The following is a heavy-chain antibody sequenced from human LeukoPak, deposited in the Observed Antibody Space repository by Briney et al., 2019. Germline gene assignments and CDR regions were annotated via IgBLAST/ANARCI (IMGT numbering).Heavy chain of an antibody. J-gene: IGHJ4*02. CDR2: IKQDGSEK. CDR1: GFTFTIYW. D-gene: IGHD5-18*01. Sequence: GGSLRLSCAAPGFTFTIYWMSSVRQAPGKGLEWVANIKQDGSEKYYVDSVKGRFTISRDNAKNSLYLQMNSLRAEDTAVYYCARDPGYSYGRPFDYWGQGTLVTVSS. CDR3: ARDPGYSYGRPFDY. V-gene: IGHV3-7*01.